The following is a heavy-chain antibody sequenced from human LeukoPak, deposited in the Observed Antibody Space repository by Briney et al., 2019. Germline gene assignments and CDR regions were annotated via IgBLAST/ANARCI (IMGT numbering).Heavy chain of an antibody. CDR1: GGSISSYY. Sequence: SETLSLTCTVSGGSISSYYWSWIRQPAGKGLEWIGSIYYSGSTYYNPSLKSRVTISVDTSKNQFSLKLSSVTAADTAVYYCAREEYYYDSSGHDYWGQGTLVTVSS. J-gene: IGHJ4*02. V-gene: IGHV4-59*05. CDR3: AREEYYYDSSGHDY. D-gene: IGHD3-22*01. CDR2: IYYSGST.